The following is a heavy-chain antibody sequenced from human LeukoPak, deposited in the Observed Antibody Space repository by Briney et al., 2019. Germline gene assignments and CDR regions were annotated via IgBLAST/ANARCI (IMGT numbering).Heavy chain of an antibody. CDR3: ARVGDSYNSYYFDY. D-gene: IGHD2-15*01. J-gene: IGHJ4*02. CDR1: GGSISSGSYY. V-gene: IGHV4-61*02. Sequence: SQTLSLTCTVSGGSISSGSYYWSWIRQPAGKGLEWIGRIYTSGSTYYNPSLKSRVTISVDTSKNQFSLKLSSVTAADTAVYYCARVGDSYNSYYFDYWGQGTLVTVSS. CDR2: IYTSGST.